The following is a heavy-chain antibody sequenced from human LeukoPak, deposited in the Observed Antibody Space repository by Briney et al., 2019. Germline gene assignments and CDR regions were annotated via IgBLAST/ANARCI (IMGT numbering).Heavy chain of an antibody. J-gene: IGHJ3*02. CDR2: FDPEDGET. V-gene: IGHV1-24*01. CDR3: ATVFGPFLRPKYAFDI. D-gene: IGHD3-3*02. CDR1: GYTLTELS. Sequence: ASVKVSCKVSGYTLTELSMHWVRQAPGKGLEWMGGFDPEDGETIYAQKFQGRVTMTEDTSTDTAHMELSSLRSEDTAVYYCATVFGPFLRPKYAFDIWGQGTMVTVSS.